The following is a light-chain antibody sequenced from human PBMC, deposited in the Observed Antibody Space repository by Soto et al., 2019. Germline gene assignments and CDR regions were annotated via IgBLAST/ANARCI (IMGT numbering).Light chain of an antibody. Sequence: DIQMTHSPSSLSGSLGDRVTIACRASQSIVTYLNWYLQKPGKAPKLLIYAASNLQSGVPSRFSGSGSGTDFTLTISSLQPEDFATYFCQQSYSTPPWTFGQGTKVDIK. CDR3: QQSYSTPPWT. V-gene: IGKV1-39*01. CDR1: QSIVTY. CDR2: AAS. J-gene: IGKJ1*01.